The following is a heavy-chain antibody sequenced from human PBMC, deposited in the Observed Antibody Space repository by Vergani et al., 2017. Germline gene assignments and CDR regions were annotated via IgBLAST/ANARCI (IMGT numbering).Heavy chain of an antibody. CDR3: ARSAVVMNAGWFDP. V-gene: IGHV1-69*02. J-gene: IGHJ5*02. CDR1: GGTFSSYT. CDR2: IIPILGIA. D-gene: IGHD3-22*01. Sequence: QVQLVQSGAEVKKPGSSVKVSCKASGGTFSSYTISWVRQAPGQGLEWMGRIIPILGIANYAQKFQGRVTITANKSTSPAYMELSILRSEDTAVYYCARSAVVMNAGWFDPWGQGTLVTVSS.